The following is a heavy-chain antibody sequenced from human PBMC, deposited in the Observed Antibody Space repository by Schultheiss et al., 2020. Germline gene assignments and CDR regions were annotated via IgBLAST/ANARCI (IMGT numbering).Heavy chain of an antibody. CDR1: GGTFSSYA. CDR3: AREVKYYYDSSGSDAFDI. J-gene: IGHJ3*02. V-gene: IGHV1-69*13. D-gene: IGHD3-22*01. Sequence: SVKVSCKASGGTFSSYAISWVRQAPGQGLEWMGGIIPIFGTANYAQKFQGRVTITADESTSTAYMELSSLRSDDTAVYYCAREVKYYYDSSGSDAFDIWGQGTTVTVSS. CDR2: IIPIFGTA.